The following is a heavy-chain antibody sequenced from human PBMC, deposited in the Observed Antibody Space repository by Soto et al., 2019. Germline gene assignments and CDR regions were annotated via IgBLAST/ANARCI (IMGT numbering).Heavy chain of an antibody. J-gene: IGHJ3*02. Sequence: SETLSLTCAVYGGSFSGYYWSWIRQPPGKGLEWIGEINHSGSTNYNPSLKSRVTISVDTSKNQFSLKLSSVTAADTAVYYCARGLPSSGYYYVAFDIWGQGTMVTVSS. D-gene: IGHD3-22*01. CDR3: ARGLPSSGYYYVAFDI. CDR1: GGSFSGYY. CDR2: INHSGST. V-gene: IGHV4-34*01.